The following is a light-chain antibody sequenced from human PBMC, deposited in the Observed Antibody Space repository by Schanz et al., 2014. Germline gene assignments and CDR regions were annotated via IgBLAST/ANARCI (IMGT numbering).Light chain of an antibody. Sequence: DIVMTQSPLSLPVTPGEPASISCRSSQSLLDSNGGTYLNWYLQKPGQSPHLLIYLGSNRASGVPDRFSGSGSGTDFTLKISRVEAEDVGVYYCMQTLQTPLTFGGGTKVEIK. CDR1: QSLLDSNGGTY. CDR2: LGS. CDR3: MQTLQTPLT. J-gene: IGKJ4*01. V-gene: IGKV2-28*01.